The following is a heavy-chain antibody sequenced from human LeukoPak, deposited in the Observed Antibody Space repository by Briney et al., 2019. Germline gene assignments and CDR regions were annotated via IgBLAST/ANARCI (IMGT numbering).Heavy chain of an antibody. Sequence: ASVTVSCKASGYTFTSYQINWVRQAPGQGLEWMGNIDTTTGNPRYAQDFTGRFVFSLDTSVSTAYLQITSLKADDTAAYYCVRGTPTPGMDYWGLGTQVTVSS. D-gene: IGHD3-10*01. V-gene: IGHV7-4-1*02. J-gene: IGHJ4*02. CDR3: VRGTPTPGMDY. CDR1: GYTFTSYQ. CDR2: IDTTTGNP.